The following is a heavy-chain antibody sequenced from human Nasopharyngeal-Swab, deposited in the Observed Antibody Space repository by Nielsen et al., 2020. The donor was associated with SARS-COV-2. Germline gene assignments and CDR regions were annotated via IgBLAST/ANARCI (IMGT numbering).Heavy chain of an antibody. V-gene: IGHV1-46*01. Sequence: WVRQAPGQGLEWMGIINPGGGSTSYAQKFQGRVTMTRDTSTSTVYMELSSLRSEDTAVYYCARDPTYDSSGYYQEYFDYWGQGTLVTVSS. J-gene: IGHJ4*02. CDR2: INPGGGST. CDR3: ARDPTYDSSGYYQEYFDY. D-gene: IGHD3-22*01.